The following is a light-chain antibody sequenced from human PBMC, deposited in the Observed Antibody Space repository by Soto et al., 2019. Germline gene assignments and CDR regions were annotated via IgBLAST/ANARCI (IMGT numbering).Light chain of an antibody. CDR1: QSVSGN. Sequence: EIVMTQSPATLSLSPGERATLSCRASQSVSGNLAWYQQKPGQAPRLLIYGASTRATGIPARFSGSGSGAEFTLTISSLQSEDFAVYYCQLYSNWFSFTFGQGTRLEIK. CDR3: QLYSNWFSFT. V-gene: IGKV3-15*01. CDR2: GAS. J-gene: IGKJ5*01.